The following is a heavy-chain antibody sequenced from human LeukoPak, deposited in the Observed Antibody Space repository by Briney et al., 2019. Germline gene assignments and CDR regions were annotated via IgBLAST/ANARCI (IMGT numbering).Heavy chain of an antibody. CDR1: GFTFRSYG. CDR2: IRSDGNNK. J-gene: IGHJ4*02. CDR3: ARDAEWAFDY. V-gene: IGHV3-30*02. D-gene: IGHD1-14*01. Sequence: GGSLRLSCAASGFTFRSYGMHWVRQAPGKGLEWVAFIRSDGNNKYYADSVKGRFTFSRDNSKNTLYLQMISLRTEDTAVYYCARDAEWAFDYWGQGTLVSVSS.